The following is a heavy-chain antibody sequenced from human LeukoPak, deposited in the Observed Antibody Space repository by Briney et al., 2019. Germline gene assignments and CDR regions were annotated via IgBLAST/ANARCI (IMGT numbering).Heavy chain of an antibody. CDR1: GGSISSYY. V-gene: IGHV4-59*06. CDR2: IYYSGST. Sequence: PSETLSLTCTVSGGSISSYYWSWIRQHPGKGLEWVGYIYYSGSTYYNPSLKSRVTISVDTSKNQFSLKLSSVTAADTAVYYCARSLDTAMVYGYWGQGTLVTVSS. D-gene: IGHD5-18*01. J-gene: IGHJ4*02. CDR3: ARSLDTAMVYGY.